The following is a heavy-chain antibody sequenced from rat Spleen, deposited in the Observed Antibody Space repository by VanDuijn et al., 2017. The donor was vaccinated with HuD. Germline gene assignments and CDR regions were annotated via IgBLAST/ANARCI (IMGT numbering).Heavy chain of an antibody. CDR1: GYSITSSYR. V-gene: IGHV3-3*01. Sequence: EVQLQESGPGLVKPSQSLSLTCSVTGYSITSSYRWNWIRKFPGNKLEWMGYINSAGSTNYNPSIKSRISITRYTSKNQFFLQVNSVTTEDTATYYCAMSVAAISTGVMDAWGQGASVTVSS. CDR3: AMSVAAISTGVMDA. J-gene: IGHJ4*01. CDR2: INSAGST. D-gene: IGHD1-2*01.